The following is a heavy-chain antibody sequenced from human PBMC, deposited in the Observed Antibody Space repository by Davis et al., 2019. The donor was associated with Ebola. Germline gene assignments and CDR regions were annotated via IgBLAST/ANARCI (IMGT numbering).Heavy chain of an antibody. CDR2: ISGSGGST. Sequence: GESLKISCAASGFTLSGYWMHWVRQAPGKGLEWVSAISGSGGSTYYADSVKGRFTISRDNAKNSLYLQMNSLRAEDTAVYYCARDPHLISGSYYSTDYWGQGTLVTVSS. V-gene: IGHV3-21*04. D-gene: IGHD1-26*01. CDR3: ARDPHLISGSYYSTDY. J-gene: IGHJ4*02. CDR1: GFTLSGYW.